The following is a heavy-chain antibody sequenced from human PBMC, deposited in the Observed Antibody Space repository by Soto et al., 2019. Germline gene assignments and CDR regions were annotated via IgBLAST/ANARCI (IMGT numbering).Heavy chain of an antibody. CDR2: IWYDGSNK. CDR1: GFTFSSYG. CDR3: ARDLSSGRYYFYGMDV. Sequence: GGSLRLSCAASGFTFSSYGMHWVRRAPGKGLEGVAVIWYDGSNKYYADSVKGRFTISRDNSKNTLYLQMNSLRAEDTAVYYCARDLSSGRYYFYGMDVWGQGTTVTVSS. J-gene: IGHJ6*02. D-gene: IGHD3-10*01. V-gene: IGHV3-33*01.